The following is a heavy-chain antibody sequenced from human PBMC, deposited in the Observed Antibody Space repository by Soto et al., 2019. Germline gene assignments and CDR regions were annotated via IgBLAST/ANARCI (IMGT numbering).Heavy chain of an antibody. V-gene: IGHV3-33*01. J-gene: IGHJ5*01. CDR2: IWYDGSNK. Sequence: GGSLRLSCAASGFTFSSYGMHWVRQAPGKGLEWVAVIWYDGSNKYYADSVKGRFTISRDNSKNTLYLQMNSLRAEDTAVYYCARASRYYDILAHNLFDSWGQGSLVIVSS. CDR3: ARASRYYDILAHNLFDS. D-gene: IGHD3-9*01. CDR1: GFTFSSYG.